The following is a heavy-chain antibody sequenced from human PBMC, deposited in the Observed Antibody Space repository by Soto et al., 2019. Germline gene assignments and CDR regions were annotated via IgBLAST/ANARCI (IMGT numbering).Heavy chain of an antibody. CDR3: ARPDCTYGVCYRVGLAFDI. CDR1: GGTFSSYA. D-gene: IGHD2-8*01. V-gene: IGHV1-69*01. CDR2: IIAIFGTA. Sequence: QVQLVQSGAEVKKPGSSVKVSCKASGGTFSSYAISWVRQAPGQGLEWMGGIIAIFGTANYAQKFQGRVTITADESTSTAYMELSSPRSEDTAVYYCARPDCTYGVCYRVGLAFDIWGQGPMVPVSS. J-gene: IGHJ3*02.